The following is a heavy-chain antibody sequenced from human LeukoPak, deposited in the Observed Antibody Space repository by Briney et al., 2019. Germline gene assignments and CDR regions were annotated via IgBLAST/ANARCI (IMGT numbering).Heavy chain of an antibody. CDR3: ARSYSSSSGSNY. Sequence: GGSLRLSCAASGFTFSSYSMNWVRQAPGKGLEWVSSISSSSSYIYYADSVKGRFTISRDNAKNSLYLQMNSLRAKDTAVYYCARSYSSSSGSNYWGQGTLVTVSS. CDR2: ISSSSSYI. D-gene: IGHD6-6*01. V-gene: IGHV3-21*01. J-gene: IGHJ4*02. CDR1: GFTFSSYS.